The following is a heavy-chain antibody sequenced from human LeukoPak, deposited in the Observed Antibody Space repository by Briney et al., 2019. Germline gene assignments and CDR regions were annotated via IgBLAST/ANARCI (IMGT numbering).Heavy chain of an antibody. Sequence: SETPSLTCTVSGGSISSYYWSWIRQPPGKGLEWIGYIYYSGSTNYNPSLKSRVTISVDTSKNQFSLKLSSVTAADTAVYYCARVTGTAFNAGVDDAFDIWGQGTMVTVSS. CDR2: IYYSGST. V-gene: IGHV4-59*01. J-gene: IGHJ3*02. CDR1: GGSISSYY. CDR3: ARVTGTAFNAGVDDAFDI. D-gene: IGHD1-1*01.